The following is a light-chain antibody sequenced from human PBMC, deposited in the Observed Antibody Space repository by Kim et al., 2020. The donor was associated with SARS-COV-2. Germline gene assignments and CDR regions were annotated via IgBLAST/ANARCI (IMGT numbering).Light chain of an antibody. CDR3: QQTYSASRT. Sequence: DIQMTQSPSSLSASVGDRVTITCRASQDISRYLNWYQQKPGKAPKLLIYTASSLQSGVPSRFTGSGSETDFTLTISSLQPEDFGTYYCQQTYSASRTFGQGTKVDSK. V-gene: IGKV1-39*01. J-gene: IGKJ1*01. CDR2: TAS. CDR1: QDISRY.